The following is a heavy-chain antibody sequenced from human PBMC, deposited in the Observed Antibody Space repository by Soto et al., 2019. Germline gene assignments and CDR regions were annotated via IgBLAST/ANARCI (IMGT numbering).Heavy chain of an antibody. CDR3: ARTSQPYGDPPYYGMDV. CDR1: GFSLSTSGMC. Sequence: SGPRLVNPTQTLTLTCTFSGFSLSTSGMCVSWIRQPPGKALEWLALIDWDDDKYYSTSLKTRLTISKDTSKNQVVLTMTNMDPVDTATYYCARTSQPYGDPPYYGMDVWGQGTTVTVSS. CDR2: IDWDDDK. J-gene: IGHJ6*02. D-gene: IGHD4-17*01. V-gene: IGHV2-70*01.